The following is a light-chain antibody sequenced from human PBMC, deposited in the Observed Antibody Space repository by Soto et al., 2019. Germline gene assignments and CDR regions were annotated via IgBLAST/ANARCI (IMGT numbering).Light chain of an antibody. V-gene: IGKV3-11*01. Sequence: EVVLTQSPATLSLSPGEGATLSCRASQSVSSYLAWYQQKPGQAPRLLIYDVSNRATGIPARFSGSGSGTDFTLTISSLEPEDFAVYYCQQRSNWPRTFGQGTRLEIK. CDR3: QQRSNWPRT. CDR2: DVS. CDR1: QSVSSY. J-gene: IGKJ2*01.